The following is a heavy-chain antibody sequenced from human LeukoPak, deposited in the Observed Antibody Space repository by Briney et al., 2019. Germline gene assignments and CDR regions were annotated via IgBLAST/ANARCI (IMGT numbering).Heavy chain of an antibody. D-gene: IGHD3-10*01. CDR2: IYYSGST. J-gene: IGHJ6*02. CDR1: GGSISSYY. CDR3: ARYGSGSYSFGMDV. Sequence: SSETLSLTCTVSGGSISSYYWSWIRQPPRKGLEGIGYIYYSGSTNYNPSLKSRVTISVDTSKNQFSLKLSSVTAADTAVYYCARYGSGSYSFGMDVWGQGTTVTVSS. V-gene: IGHV4-59*08.